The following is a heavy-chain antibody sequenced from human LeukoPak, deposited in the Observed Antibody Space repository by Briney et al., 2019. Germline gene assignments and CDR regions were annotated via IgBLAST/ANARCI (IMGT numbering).Heavy chain of an antibody. J-gene: IGHJ4*02. D-gene: IGHD6-13*01. CDR1: RMTLSHTA. Sequence: VRSLRLSREPSRMTLSHTAMHWVRQSPGNGLEWVGCIGDDVNIKYYADAVKGRFTISRDNSNNSLYLQMDSLRPEDTAVYYCAIERAAAVAFDSWGQGTLLIVSS. CDR2: IGDDVNIK. V-gene: IGHV3-30*02. CDR3: AIERAAAVAFDS.